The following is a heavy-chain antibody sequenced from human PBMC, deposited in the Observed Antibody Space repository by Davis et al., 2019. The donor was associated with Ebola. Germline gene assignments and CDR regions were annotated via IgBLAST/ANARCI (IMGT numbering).Heavy chain of an antibody. J-gene: IGHJ5*02. Sequence: SVTVSCKASGYTFTNYYMHWVRPPPGQGLEWMGLINPSAGSTSYAQKFQGRPTMTRDTSTSTVYMELSSLRSEDAALYYCARGGMGVTTARFDPWGQGTLVTVSS. CDR3: ARGGMGVTTARFDP. V-gene: IGHV1-46*01. CDR1: GYTFTNYY. D-gene: IGHD4/OR15-4a*01. CDR2: INPSAGST.